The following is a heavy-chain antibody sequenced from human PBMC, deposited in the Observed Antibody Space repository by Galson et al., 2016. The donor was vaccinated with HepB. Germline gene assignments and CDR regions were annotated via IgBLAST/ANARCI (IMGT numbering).Heavy chain of an antibody. CDR1: GFTFSSYP. V-gene: IGHV3-21*01. CDR2: ISISSTYI. CDR3: ARNQYNGSGTYYNSAFDI. J-gene: IGHJ3*02. D-gene: IGHD3-10*01. Sequence: SLRLSCAASGFTFSSYPMNWVRQAPGKGLEWVSSISISSTYIYYADSLKGRFTISRDNAKNSLYLQMNSLRAEDTAMYYCARNQYNGSGTYYNSAFDIWGQGTMVTVSS.